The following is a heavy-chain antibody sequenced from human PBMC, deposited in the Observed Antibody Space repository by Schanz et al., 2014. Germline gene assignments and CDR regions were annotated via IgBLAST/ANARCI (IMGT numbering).Heavy chain of an antibody. CDR2: ISFSGNTI. Sequence: VHLVESGGGVVRPGGSLRLSCTTSGLIFSTYTLNWVRQAPGKGLEWISYISFSGNTIYYADSVKGRFTISRDNAKNSVFLQMNRLRAEDTAVYYCATEGPRGTRHPINYYYAMDNWGQGTKVTV. J-gene: IGHJ6*02. D-gene: IGHD6-6*01. CDR1: GLIFSTYT. V-gene: IGHV3-48*01. CDR3: ATEGPRGTRHPINYYYAMDN.